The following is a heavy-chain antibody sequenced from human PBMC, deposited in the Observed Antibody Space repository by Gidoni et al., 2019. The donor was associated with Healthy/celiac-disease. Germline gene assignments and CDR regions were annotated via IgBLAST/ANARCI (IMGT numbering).Heavy chain of an antibody. CDR3: ARESYGSGSYANFDY. CDR2: INPSGGST. D-gene: IGHD3-10*01. Sequence: QVQLVQSGAEVKKPGASVKVSCKASGYTFTSYYMHWVRQAPGQGLEWMGIINPSGGSTSYAQKFQGRVTMTRDTSTSTVYMELSSLRSEDTAVYYCARESYGSGSYANFDYWGQGTLVTVSS. V-gene: IGHV1-46*01. J-gene: IGHJ4*02. CDR1: GYTFTSYY.